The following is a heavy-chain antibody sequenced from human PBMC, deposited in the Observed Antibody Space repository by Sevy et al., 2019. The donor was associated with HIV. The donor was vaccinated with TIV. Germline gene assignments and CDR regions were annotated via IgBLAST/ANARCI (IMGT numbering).Heavy chain of an antibody. Sequence: GGSLRLSCAASGFTFSDYYMSWIRQAPGKGLEWVSYISSSGGTIYYADSVKGRFTISRDNAKNSRYLQMNSLRAEDTAVYYCARGYSSSWYAYSGQGTLVTVSS. D-gene: IGHD6-13*01. CDR2: ISSSGGTI. V-gene: IGHV3-11*01. CDR1: GFTFSDYY. CDR3: ARGYSSSWYAY. J-gene: IGHJ4*02.